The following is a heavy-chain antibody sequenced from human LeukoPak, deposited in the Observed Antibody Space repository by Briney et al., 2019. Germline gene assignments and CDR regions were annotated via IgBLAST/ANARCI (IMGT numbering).Heavy chain of an antibody. V-gene: IGHV1-8*01. J-gene: IGHJ4*02. D-gene: IGHD6-13*01. CDR3: ARVISYSRDGPDY. Sequence: ASVKVSCKASGYTFTSYDINWVRQAPGQGLEWMGWMNPNSGNTGYAQKFQGRVTMTRNTSISTAYMELSSLRSEDTAVYYCARVISYSRDGPDYWGQGTQVTVSS. CDR2: MNPNSGNT. CDR1: GYTFTSYD.